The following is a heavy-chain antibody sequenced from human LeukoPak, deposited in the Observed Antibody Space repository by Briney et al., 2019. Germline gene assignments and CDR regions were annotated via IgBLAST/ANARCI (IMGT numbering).Heavy chain of an antibody. Sequence: AGGSLRLSCAASGFTFSNYEMNWVRQAPGKGLQWVSSISSSSSYISYADSVKGRFTISRDNAKNSLYLQMHSLIAEDTAVYYCRATVGGGSFRDYWGQGTLVTVSS. CDR3: RATVGGGSFRDY. CDR2: ISSSSSYI. V-gene: IGHV3-21*01. D-gene: IGHD3-16*01. CDR1: GFTFSNYE. J-gene: IGHJ4*02.